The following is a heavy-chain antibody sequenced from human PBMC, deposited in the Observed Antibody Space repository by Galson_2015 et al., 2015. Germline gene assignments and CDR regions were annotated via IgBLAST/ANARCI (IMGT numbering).Heavy chain of an antibody. J-gene: IGHJ4*02. CDR2: IWHDGSRT. D-gene: IGHD1-26*01. CDR1: GFTFSSHG. CDR3: ARVMGGATGEVDY. Sequence: SLRLSCAASGFTFSSHGMHWVRQAPGKGLEWVAGIWHDGSRTNYADSVKGRFTISRDNAKNTLYLQMNSLRAEDTALYYCARVMGGATGEVDYWGQGTLVTVSS. V-gene: IGHV3-33*01.